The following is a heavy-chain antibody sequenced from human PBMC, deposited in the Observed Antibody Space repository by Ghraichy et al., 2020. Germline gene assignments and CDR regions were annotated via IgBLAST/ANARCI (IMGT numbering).Heavy chain of an antibody. D-gene: IGHD6-13*01. CDR3: ARDARGIAAVGTYAFDI. J-gene: IGHJ3*02. Sequence: GGSLRLSCAASGFIFSSYLMTWVRQAPGEGLEWVSSITDSSTYIYYADSVKGRFTIFRDNAKNSLYLQRISLGDAETALYYCARDARGIAAVGTYAFDIWGQGTMVTVSS. CDR1: GFIFSSYL. V-gene: IGHV3-21*01. CDR2: ITDSSTYI.